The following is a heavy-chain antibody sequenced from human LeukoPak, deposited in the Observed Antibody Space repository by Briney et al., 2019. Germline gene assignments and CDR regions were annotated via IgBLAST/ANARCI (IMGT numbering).Heavy chain of an antibody. CDR3: ARNGYSSGWYRN. J-gene: IGHJ4*02. CDR2: IHSGGNT. D-gene: IGHD6-19*01. Sequence: GGSLRLSCAASGFTVSSNYMSWVRQAPGKGLEWASVIHSGGNTYYADSVKGRFTISRDNSKNTLYLQMNSLRAEDTAVYYCARNGYSSGWYRNWGQGTLVTISS. V-gene: IGHV3-53*01. CDR1: GFTVSSNY.